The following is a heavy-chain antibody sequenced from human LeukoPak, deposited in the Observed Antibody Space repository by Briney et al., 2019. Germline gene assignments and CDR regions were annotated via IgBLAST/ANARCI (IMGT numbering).Heavy chain of an antibody. V-gene: IGHV3-53*05. CDR3: ARDRLPSGYDAFDI. D-gene: IGHD5-12*01. CDR1: GFTVSSNY. J-gene: IGHJ3*02. Sequence: SGGSLRLSCAASGFTVSSNYMSWVRQAPGKGLEWVSVIYSGGSTYYADSVKGRFTISRDNSKNTLYLQMNSLRAEDTAVYYCARDRLPSGYDAFDIWGQGTMVTVSS. CDR2: IYSGGST.